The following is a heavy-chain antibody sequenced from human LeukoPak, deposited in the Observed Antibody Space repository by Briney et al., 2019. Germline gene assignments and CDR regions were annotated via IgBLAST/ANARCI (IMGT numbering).Heavy chain of an antibody. CDR3: ARDGGSAIPFDY. CDR1: GFTFSTYW. V-gene: IGHV3-7*01. CDR2: IRQDGSDK. Sequence: GGSLRLSCAASGFTFSTYWMSWVRQAPGKGLEWVANIRQDGSDKYYVDSVKGRFTISRDNAKNSLYLQMNGLRAEDTAVYYCARDGGSAIPFDYWGQGTLVTVSS. J-gene: IGHJ4*02.